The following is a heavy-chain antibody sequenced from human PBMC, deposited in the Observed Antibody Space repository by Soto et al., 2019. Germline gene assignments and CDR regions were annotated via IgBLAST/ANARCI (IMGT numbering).Heavy chain of an antibody. D-gene: IGHD1-7*01. CDR3: AKDRRAGGNYGFDSDF. CDR1: GLTFSSYG. Sequence: EVQLLESGGGLVQPGGSLRLSCAASGLTFSSYGMTWVRQAPGKGLEWVSFSSATGAGTYYADSVKGRFTISRDNSKNTLYLQMTSLRADDTAVYYCAKDRRAGGNYGFDSDFWGQGALVIVSS. CDR2: SSATGAGT. J-gene: IGHJ4*02. V-gene: IGHV3-23*01.